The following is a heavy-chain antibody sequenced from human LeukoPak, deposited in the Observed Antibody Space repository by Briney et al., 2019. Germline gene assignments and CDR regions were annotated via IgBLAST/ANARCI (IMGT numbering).Heavy chain of an antibody. CDR2: MNPNSGNT. J-gene: IGHJ1*01. CDR3: ARNGQQVRYFQH. V-gene: IGHV1-8*01. Sequence: ASVKVSCKASGYTFTNYDINWVRQATGQGLEWMGWMNPNSGNTNYAQKFQGRVTVTRNTSISTAYMELSSLTSEDTAVYYCARNGQQVRYFQHWGQGTLVTVSS. D-gene: IGHD6-13*01. CDR1: GYTFTNYD.